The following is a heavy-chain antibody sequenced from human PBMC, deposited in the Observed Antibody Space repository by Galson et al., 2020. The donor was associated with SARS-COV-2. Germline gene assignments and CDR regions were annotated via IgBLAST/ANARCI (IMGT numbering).Heavy chain of an antibody. Sequence: SQTLSLTCTVSGYSVSTTNYWGWVLQPPGRGLEWIGSVYPSGTTYYNPSLKSRVTISVDTSKNQFSLRLDSVTAADTALYYCARQGVNMIVLVTVPGWYFDLWGRGTLVTVSS. CDR2: VYPSGTT. D-gene: IGHD3-22*01. J-gene: IGHJ2*01. V-gene: IGHV4-38-2*02. CDR3: ARQGVNMIVLVTVPGWYFDL. CDR1: GYSVSTTNY.